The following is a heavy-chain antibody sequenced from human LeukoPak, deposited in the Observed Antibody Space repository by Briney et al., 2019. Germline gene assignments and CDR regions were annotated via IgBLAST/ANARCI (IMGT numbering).Heavy chain of an antibody. V-gene: IGHV6-1*01. Sequence: SQTLSLTCAISGDSVSSNSAAWNWIRQSPSRGLEWLGRTYYRSKWYNDYAVSVKSRITINPDTSKNQFSLQLNSVTPEDTAVYYCARVRVAAAGQGGEYYYYGMDVWGQGTTVTVSS. D-gene: IGHD6-13*01. J-gene: IGHJ6*02. CDR1: GDSVSSNSAA. CDR3: ARVRVAAAGQGGEYYYYGMDV. CDR2: TYYRSKWYN.